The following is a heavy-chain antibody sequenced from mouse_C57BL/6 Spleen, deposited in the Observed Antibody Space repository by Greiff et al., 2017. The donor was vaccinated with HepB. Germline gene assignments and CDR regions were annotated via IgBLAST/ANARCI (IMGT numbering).Heavy chain of an antibody. Sequence: QVQLQQSGAELEKPGASVKLSCKASGYTFTSYWMHWVKQRPGQGLEWIGYINPSSGYTKYNQKFKDKATLTADKSSSTAYMQLSSLTYEDSAVYYCARSDDYDYDGAWFAYWGQGTLVTVSA. D-gene: IGHD2-4*01. CDR3: ARSDDYDYDGAWFAY. CDR1: GYTFTSYW. J-gene: IGHJ3*01. CDR2: INPSSGYT. V-gene: IGHV1-7*01.